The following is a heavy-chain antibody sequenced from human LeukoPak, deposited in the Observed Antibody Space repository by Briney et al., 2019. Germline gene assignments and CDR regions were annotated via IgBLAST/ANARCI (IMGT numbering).Heavy chain of an antibody. Sequence: PGGSLRLSCAASGFTFSGYWMTWVRQAPGKGLVWVSRINSDGSSTSYADSVKGRFTISRDNAKNTLYLQMNSLRAKDTAVYYCARDPLDYGVDYWGQGTLVTVSS. J-gene: IGHJ4*02. CDR1: GFTFSGYW. D-gene: IGHD4-17*01. CDR3: ARDPLDYGVDY. CDR2: INSDGSST. V-gene: IGHV3-74*01.